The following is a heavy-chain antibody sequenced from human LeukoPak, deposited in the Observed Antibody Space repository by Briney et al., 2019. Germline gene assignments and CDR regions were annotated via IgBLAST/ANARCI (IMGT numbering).Heavy chain of an antibody. J-gene: IGHJ4*02. V-gene: IGHV3-23*01. Sequence: GGSLKLSCAASGFTFSSYAMSWVRQAPGKGLEWVSAISGSGGSTYYADSVKGRFTISRDNSKNTLYLQTNSLRAEDTAIYYCAKDGYSSGWSTFDNWGQGTLVTVSS. CDR2: ISGSGGST. CDR3: AKDGYSSGWSTFDN. CDR1: GFTFSSYA. D-gene: IGHD6-19*01.